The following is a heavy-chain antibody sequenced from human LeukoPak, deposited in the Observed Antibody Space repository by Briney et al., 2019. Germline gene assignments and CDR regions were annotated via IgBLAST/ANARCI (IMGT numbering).Heavy chain of an antibody. CDR2: IIPIFGTA. CDR3: ARVRRGYSSSWYSFDY. Sequence: SVKVSCKASGGTFSSYAISWVRQAPGQGLEWMGGIIPIFGTANYAQKFQGRVTITTDESTSTAYMELSSLRSEDTAVYYCARVRRGYSSSWYSFDYWGQGTLVTVSS. J-gene: IGHJ4*02. V-gene: IGHV1-69*05. CDR1: GGTFSSYA. D-gene: IGHD6-13*01.